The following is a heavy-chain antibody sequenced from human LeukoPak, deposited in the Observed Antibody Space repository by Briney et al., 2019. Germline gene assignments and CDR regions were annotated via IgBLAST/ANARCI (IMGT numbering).Heavy chain of an antibody. CDR3: AGRGHRYSRD. CDR2: IQDSGIT. D-gene: IGHD2-15*01. J-gene: IGHJ1*01. CDR1: GDSVSSGY. Sequence: SETLSLTCNVSGDSVSSGYWSWIRQSPGKGLEWIGFIQDSGITDCNPSLKSRLLMSVDTSKNQFSLNLRSVTAADTAVYYCAGRGHRYSRDWGQGILVTISS. V-gene: IGHV4-4*09.